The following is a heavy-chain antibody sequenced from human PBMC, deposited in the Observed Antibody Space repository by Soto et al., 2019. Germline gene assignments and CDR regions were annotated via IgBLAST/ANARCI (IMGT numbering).Heavy chain of an antibody. Sequence: GASVKVSCKASGYTFTSYDINWVRQATGQGLEWMGWMNPNSGNTGYVQKFQGRVTMTRNTSISTAYMELSSLRSEDTAVYYCARVGYDFWSGYHRGHGFDPWGQGTLVTVSS. CDR3: ARVGYDFWSGYHRGHGFDP. V-gene: IGHV1-8*01. CDR2: MNPNSGNT. CDR1: GYTFTSYD. J-gene: IGHJ5*02. D-gene: IGHD3-3*01.